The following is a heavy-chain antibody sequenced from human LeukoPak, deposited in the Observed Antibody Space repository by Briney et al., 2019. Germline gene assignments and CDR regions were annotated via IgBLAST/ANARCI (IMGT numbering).Heavy chain of an antibody. V-gene: IGHV3-23*01. CDR2: LTGSGDNT. CDR3: AKFTSYYYDSSGYRPFQH. J-gene: IGHJ1*01. CDR1: GFTFSSYP. D-gene: IGHD3-22*01. Sequence: GGSLRLSCAASGFTFSSYPMSWVRQAPGKGLEWVSILTGSGDNTYYADSVKGRFTISRDNSKNTLYLQMNSLRAEDTAVYYCAKFTSYYYDSSGYRPFQHWGQGTLVTVSS.